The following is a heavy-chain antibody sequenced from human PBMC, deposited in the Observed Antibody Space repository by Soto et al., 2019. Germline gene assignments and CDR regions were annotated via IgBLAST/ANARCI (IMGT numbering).Heavy chain of an antibody. D-gene: IGHD6-19*01. Sequence: QITLKESGPTLVKPTQTLTLTCTFSGFSLSSTRVAVGWIRQPPGKALEWLALIYWDDDKRYSSFLKSRLTITKDTSKNPVVLTMSNMDPVDTARYYCAHIVVAGLGYDFDYWGQGTLVNVSS. CDR2: IYWDDDK. J-gene: IGHJ4*02. V-gene: IGHV2-5*02. CDR1: GFSLSSTRVA. CDR3: AHIVVAGLGYDFDY.